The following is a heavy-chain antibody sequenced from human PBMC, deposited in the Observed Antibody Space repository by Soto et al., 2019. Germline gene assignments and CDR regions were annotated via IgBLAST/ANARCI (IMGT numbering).Heavy chain of an antibody. D-gene: IGHD3-3*01. Sequence: PSETLSLTCTVSGGSISSSSYYWGWIRQPPGKGLEWIGSIYYSGSTYYNPSLKSRVTISVDTSKNQFSLKLSSVTAADTAVYYCARRSYPLGDFWSGYFDYWGQGTLVTVSS. CDR1: GGSISSSSYY. J-gene: IGHJ4*02. CDR3: ARRSYPLGDFWSGYFDY. CDR2: IYYSGST. V-gene: IGHV4-39*01.